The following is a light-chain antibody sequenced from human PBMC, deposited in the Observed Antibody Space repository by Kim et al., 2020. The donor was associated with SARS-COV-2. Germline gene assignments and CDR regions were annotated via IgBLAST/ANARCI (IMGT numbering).Light chain of an antibody. CDR2: GKN. CDR1: NLRTYY. V-gene: IGLV3-19*01. CDR3: NSRDNSGDHFFV. Sequence: SSELTQDPAVSVALGQTVSITCQGDNLRTYYASWYQQKPGQAPVLVFYGKNNRPSGIPDRFSGSRSGDTASLTISGAQAEDEADYYCNSRDNSGDHFFVFGAGTKVTVL. J-gene: IGLJ1*01.